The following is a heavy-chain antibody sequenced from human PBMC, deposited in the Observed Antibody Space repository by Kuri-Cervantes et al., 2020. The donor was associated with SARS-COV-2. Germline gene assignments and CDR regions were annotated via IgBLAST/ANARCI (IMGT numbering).Heavy chain of an antibody. D-gene: IGHD6-13*01. J-gene: IGHJ1*01. CDR1: TITFSECR. Sequence: GGSLRLSCAASTITFSECRMSRVRQAPGKGLEWVSDISSSTSTKYYVGSVKGRFTICRDKARRSLYLQMNSLRAEDTAVYYCASRETAGTFSGYFQHWGQGTLVTVSS. CDR2: ISSSTSTK. V-gene: IGHV3-48*01. CDR3: ASRETAGTFSGYFQH.